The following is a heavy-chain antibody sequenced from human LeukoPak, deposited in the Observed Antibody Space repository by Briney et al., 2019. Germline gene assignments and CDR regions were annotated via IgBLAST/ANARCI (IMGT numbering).Heavy chain of an antibody. CDR1: GFTFSGYD. D-gene: IGHD1-1*01. J-gene: IGHJ6*04. CDR2: ITGSGGGT. CDR3: ENSLGVYRLQMDG. Sequence: RGSLRLSCAASGFTFSGYDMSWVRQAPGEGLEWCSAITGSGGGTYYTDSVKGRFTISRDNPKNTLYLQMNSLRAEATALYCLENSLGVYRLQMDGWGKGTKVSDCS. V-gene: IGHV3-23*01.